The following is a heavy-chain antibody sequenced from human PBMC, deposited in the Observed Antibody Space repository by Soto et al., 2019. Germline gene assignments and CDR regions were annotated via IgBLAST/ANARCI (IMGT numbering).Heavy chain of an antibody. CDR1: GYTRSGCV. V-gene: IGHV1-2*02. CDR3: ARSDDL. J-gene: IGHJ4*02. CDR2: INPDSGTP. Sequence: GASVKGSCNASGYTRSGCVIHWVRQAPGQGLEWMGWINPDSGTPYYAQKFQGRVTMTRDTSLGTAYLVLNRLESDDTAVYYCARSDDLWGPGTLVTVSS.